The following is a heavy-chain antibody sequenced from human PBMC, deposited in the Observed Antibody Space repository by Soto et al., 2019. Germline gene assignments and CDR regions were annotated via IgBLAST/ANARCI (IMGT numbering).Heavy chain of an antibody. D-gene: IGHD3-9*01. CDR2: IYHSGST. CDR3: ARRDWSGSTSHFYFDY. J-gene: IGHJ4*02. CDR1: GGSIISSNW. Sequence: PSETLSLTCAVSGGSIISSNWWNWVRQPPGKGLEWIREIYHSGSTYYKPSLKSRVAMSVDTSKNQFSLKLTSATAADTAVYYCARRDWSGSTSHFYFDYWGQGVLVTVSS. V-gene: IGHV4-4*02.